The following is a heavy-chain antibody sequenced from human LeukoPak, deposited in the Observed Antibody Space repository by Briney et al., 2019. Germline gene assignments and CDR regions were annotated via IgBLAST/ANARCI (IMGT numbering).Heavy chain of an antibody. CDR2: ISGSGDNT. Sequence: GGSLRLSCEASGFTFSAYAMSWVRQAPGEGLEWVSGISGSGDNTYYADSVKGRFTISRDNSKNTMYLEMNSLRADDTAIYYCAKVGPAAARDYWGQGTLVTVSS. V-gene: IGHV3-23*01. J-gene: IGHJ4*02. CDR1: GFTFSAYA. D-gene: IGHD2-2*01. CDR3: AKVGPAAARDY.